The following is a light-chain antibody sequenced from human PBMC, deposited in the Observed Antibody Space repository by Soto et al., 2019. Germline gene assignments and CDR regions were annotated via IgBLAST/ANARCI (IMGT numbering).Light chain of an antibody. CDR1: SSDVGGYNY. CDR2: DVT. V-gene: IGLV2-14*01. J-gene: IGLJ1*01. CDR3: SSYTSTGTYV. Sequence: QSVLTQPASVSGSPGQSITISCTGTSSDVGGYNYVSWYHQHPGKAPKLMIYDVTNRPSGISNRFSGSKSGNTASLTISGLQAEDEADYYCSSYTSTGTYVFGTGTKVTVL.